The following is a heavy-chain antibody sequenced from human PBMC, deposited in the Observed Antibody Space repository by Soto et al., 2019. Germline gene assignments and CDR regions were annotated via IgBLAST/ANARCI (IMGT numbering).Heavy chain of an antibody. D-gene: IGHD6-19*01. CDR3: ARLGYSSGWYYFDY. Sequence: SENLSLTCTVSAGSISSDYWSWIRQPPGQGLMWLGYIYYSGSTNYNPSLKSRVPISIDPSKNQFSLKLSSVTAADTALYYCARLGYSSGWYYFDYWGQGTPVTVSS. CDR2: IYYSGST. CDR1: AGSISSDY. V-gene: IGHV4-59*01. J-gene: IGHJ4*02.